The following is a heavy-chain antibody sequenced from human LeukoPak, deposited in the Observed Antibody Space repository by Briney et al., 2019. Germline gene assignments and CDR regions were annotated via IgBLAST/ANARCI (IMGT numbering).Heavy chain of an antibody. CDR1: TGSINSYY. CDR3: ARHGYTASHFFLDY. CDR2: IYTTGHT. D-gene: IGHD3-16*02. J-gene: IGHJ4*02. Sequence: SETLSLTSTVSTGSINSYYWGWVRQPAGRGLEWIGRIYTTGHTDYDPSLQSRVTMSVDTSRKQFSLNLRSVTAADTAIYFCARHGYTASHFFLDYWSQGTLVTVSS. V-gene: IGHV4-4*07.